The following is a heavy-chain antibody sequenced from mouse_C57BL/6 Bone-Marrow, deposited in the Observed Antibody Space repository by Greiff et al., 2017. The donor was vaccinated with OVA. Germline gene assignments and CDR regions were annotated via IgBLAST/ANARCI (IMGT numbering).Heavy chain of an antibody. CDR3: ARHEERLRRQAAMDY. Sequence: VKLMESGAELVKPGASVKLSCKASGYTFTEYTIHWVKQRSGQGLEWIGWFYPGSGSIKYNEKFKDKATLTADKSSSTVYMELSRLTSEDSAVYFCARHEERLRRQAAMDYWGQGTSVTVSS. CDR2: FYPGSGSI. D-gene: IGHD2-4*01. CDR1: GYTFTEYT. V-gene: IGHV1-62-2*01. J-gene: IGHJ4*01.